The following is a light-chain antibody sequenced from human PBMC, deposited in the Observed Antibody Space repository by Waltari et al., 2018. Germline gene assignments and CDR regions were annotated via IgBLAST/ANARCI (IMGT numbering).Light chain of an antibody. Sequence: TVVTQEPSLSVSPGGTVTLTCGLSSGSVSTNKFPNWYQQTPGQAPRTLIYSTNTRPSGVPDRFTASILGNKAALTITGAQADDESDYFCLLYIGSGIWVFGGGTRLTVL. CDR1: SGSVSTNKF. J-gene: IGLJ2*01. CDR2: STN. V-gene: IGLV8-61*01. CDR3: LLYIGSGIWV.